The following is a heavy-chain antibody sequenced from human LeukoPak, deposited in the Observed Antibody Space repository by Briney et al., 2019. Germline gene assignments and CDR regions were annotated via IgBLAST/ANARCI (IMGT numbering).Heavy chain of an antibody. CDR2: INPNSGAI. CDR1: GYTFTGYY. J-gene: IGHJ4*02. D-gene: IGHD4/OR15-4a*01. CDR3: ARDERYSYGDNHYPDLGF. Sequence: GASVKVSCKASGYTFTGYYLFWVRQAPGQGLEWMGWINPNSGAIKYAQKFQGRVTLTRDTSIRTTYMELSSLRSDDTAVYYCARDERYSYGDNHYPDLGFWGQGTPVTVSS. V-gene: IGHV1-2*02.